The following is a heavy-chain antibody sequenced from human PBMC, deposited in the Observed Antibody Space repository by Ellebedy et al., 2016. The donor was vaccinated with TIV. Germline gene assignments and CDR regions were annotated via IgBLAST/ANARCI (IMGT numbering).Heavy chain of an antibody. V-gene: IGHV3-30*04. CDR2: LTYDGSKK. Sequence: GGSLRLSXAASGFTFSTFSMHWVRQAPGKGLEWVATLTYDGSKKYYADSVKGRFTISRDNSKNTLYLQMSSLRPEDTAVYYCARVRGYYGSGSYHPLDYWGQGTLVTVSS. CDR1: GFTFSTFS. D-gene: IGHD3-10*01. J-gene: IGHJ4*02. CDR3: ARVRGYYGSGSYHPLDY.